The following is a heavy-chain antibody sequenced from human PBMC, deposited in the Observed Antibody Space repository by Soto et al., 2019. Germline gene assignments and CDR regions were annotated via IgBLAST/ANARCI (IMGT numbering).Heavy chain of an antibody. CDR1: GYTFTGYY. J-gene: IGHJ6*02. D-gene: IGHD3-10*01. CDR2: INPNSGGT. V-gene: IGHV1-2*04. CDR3: ARDFTDYYGSGSPPHGMDV. Sequence: GSVKVSCKASGYTFTGYYMHWVLQAPGEGLEWMGWINPNSGGTNYAQKFQGWVTMTRDTSISTAYMGLSRLRSDDTAVYYCARDFTDYYGSGSPPHGMDVWGQGTTVTVSS.